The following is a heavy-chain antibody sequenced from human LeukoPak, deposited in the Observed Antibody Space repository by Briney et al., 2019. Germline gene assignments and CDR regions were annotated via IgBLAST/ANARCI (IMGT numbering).Heavy chain of an antibody. V-gene: IGHV3-21*01. CDR2: ISGSSDYI. CDR3: ARAPTVLVGYCSSASCQADY. Sequence: GGSLRLSCAASGFTFSTYSMNWVRQAPGKGLEWVSAISGSSDYIYYADSVKGRFTISRDNAKNSLFLQMNSLRAEDTAVYCCARAPTVLVGYCSSASCQADYWGQGTLVTVSS. J-gene: IGHJ4*02. CDR1: GFTFSTYS. D-gene: IGHD2-2*01.